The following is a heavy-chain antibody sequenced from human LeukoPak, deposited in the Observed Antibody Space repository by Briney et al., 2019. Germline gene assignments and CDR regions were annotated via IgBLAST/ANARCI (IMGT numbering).Heavy chain of an antibody. CDR2: ISGSGGST. J-gene: IGHJ4*02. CDR3: AKLNFDWLLSPIGY. D-gene: IGHD3-9*01. V-gene: IGHV3-23*01. CDR1: GFTFSSYA. Sequence: GGSLRLSCAASGFTFSSYAMSWVRQAPGKGLEWVSAISGSGGSTYYADSVKGRFTISRDNSKNTLYLQMNSLRAEDTAVYYCAKLNFDWLLSPIGYWGQGTLVTVSS.